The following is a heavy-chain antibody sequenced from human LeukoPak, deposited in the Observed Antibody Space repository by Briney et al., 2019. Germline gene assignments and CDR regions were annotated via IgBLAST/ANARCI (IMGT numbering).Heavy chain of an antibody. V-gene: IGHV3-33*06. CDR1: GFTFSSYG. Sequence: GGSLRLSCAASGFTFSSYGMHWVRQAPGKGLEWVAVIWYDGSNKYYADSVKGRFTISRDNSKNTLHLQMNSLRAEDTAVYYCAKEREYYGSGSPFDYWGQGTLVTVSS. CDR3: AKEREYYGSGSPFDY. D-gene: IGHD3-10*01. CDR2: IWYDGSNK. J-gene: IGHJ4*02.